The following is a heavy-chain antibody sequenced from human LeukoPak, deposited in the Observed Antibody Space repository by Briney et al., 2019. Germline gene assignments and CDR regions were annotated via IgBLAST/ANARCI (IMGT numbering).Heavy chain of an antibody. CDR1: GGSISGYY. J-gene: IGHJ4*02. Sequence: SETLSLTCTVSGGSISGYYWSWIRQPPGKGLEWIGYIYYSGGTNYNPSLKSRVTISVDTSRNQFSLKLSSVTAADTAVYYCARDRAQWVVPLWGQGPLVTVSS. CDR3: ARDRAQWVVPL. D-gene: IGHD6-19*01. CDR2: IYYSGGT. V-gene: IGHV4-59*01.